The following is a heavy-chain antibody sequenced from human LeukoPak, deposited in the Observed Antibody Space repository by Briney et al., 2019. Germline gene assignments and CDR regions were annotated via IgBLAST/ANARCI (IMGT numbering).Heavy chain of an antibody. CDR1: GGSISSSSYY. D-gene: IGHD2-8*02. V-gene: IGHV4-39*01. CDR3: ARHYCTGGPCYLDY. J-gene: IGHJ4*02. Sequence: PSETLSLTCTVSGGSISSSSYYWRWIRQPPGKALEWIASIYYSGSTYYNPSLKSRVTTSVDTSKNQFSLRLSSVTAADTSVYYCARHYCTGGPCYLDYWGRGTLVTVSS. CDR2: IYYSGST.